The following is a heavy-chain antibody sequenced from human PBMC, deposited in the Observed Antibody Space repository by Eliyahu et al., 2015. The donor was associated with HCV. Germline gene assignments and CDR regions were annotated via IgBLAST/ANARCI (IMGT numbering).Heavy chain of an antibody. CDR1: GFTFSGYG. V-gene: IGHV3-30*18. CDR2: ISSDGSNK. D-gene: IGHD3-10*01. J-gene: IGHJ5*02. CDR3: AKAGSSGSYMYWFDP. Sequence: RLSCAASGFTFSGYGMHWVRQAPGKGLEWVAVISSDGSNKEYADSVKGRFTISRDNSKNTLYLQMNGPRAEDTAVYYCAKAGSSGSYMYWFDPWGQGTLVTVSS.